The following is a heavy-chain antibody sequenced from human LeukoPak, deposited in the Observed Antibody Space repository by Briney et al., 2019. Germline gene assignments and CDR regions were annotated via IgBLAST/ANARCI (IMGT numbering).Heavy chain of an antibody. CDR3: ARNYYGSGSYGAEYFQH. J-gene: IGHJ1*01. V-gene: IGHV3-64*01. CDR2: ISSNGGST. Sequence: GRSLRLSCAASGFTFSSYAMHWVRQAPGKGLEYVSAISSNGGSTYYANSVKGRFTISRDNSKNTLYLQMGSLRAEDMAVYYCARNYYGSGSYGAEYFQHWGQGTLVTVSS. CDR1: GFTFSSYA. D-gene: IGHD3-10*01.